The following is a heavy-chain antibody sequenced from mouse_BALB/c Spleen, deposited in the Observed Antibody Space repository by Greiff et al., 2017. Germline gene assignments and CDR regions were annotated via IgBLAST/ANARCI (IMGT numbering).Heavy chain of an antibody. CDR1: GFTFSSYG. Sequence: EVQLQQSGGDLVKPGGSLKLSCAASGFTFSSYGMSWVRQTPDKRLEWVATISSGGSYTYYPDSVKGRFTISRDNAKNTLYLQMSSLKSEDTAMYYCARVDYWGQGTSVTVSS. V-gene: IGHV5-6*01. J-gene: IGHJ4*01. CDR2: ISSGGSYT. CDR3: ARVDY.